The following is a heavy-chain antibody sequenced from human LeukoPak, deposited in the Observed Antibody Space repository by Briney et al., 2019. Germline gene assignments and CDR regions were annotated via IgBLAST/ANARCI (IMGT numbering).Heavy chain of an antibody. Sequence: KPSETLSLTCTVSGGSISRYYWSWIRQPPGKGLEWIGYIYYSGSTNDNPSRKSRVTISVDTSKNLFSLKLSSVTAADPEVYYCARDSKKKYSSGHYMDVWGKGTTVTVSS. CDR2: IYYSGST. V-gene: IGHV4-59*01. D-gene: IGHD6-19*01. CDR1: GGSISRYY. CDR3: ARDSKKKYSSGHYMDV. J-gene: IGHJ6*03.